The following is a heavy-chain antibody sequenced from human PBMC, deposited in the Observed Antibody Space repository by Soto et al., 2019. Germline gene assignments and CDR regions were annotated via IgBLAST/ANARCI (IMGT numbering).Heavy chain of an antibody. V-gene: IGHV3-73*01. Sequence: PGGSLRLSCAASGCTFSGSAMHWVRQASGKGLEWVGRIRSKANSYATAYAASVKGRFTISRDDSKNTAYPPMNSLKTEDTAAYSCTRPPFAYEGEYGMDVWGKGTKVTVSS. J-gene: IGHJ6*04. CDR3: TRPPFAYEGEYGMDV. D-gene: IGHD3-10*01. CDR1: GCTFSGSA. CDR2: IRSKANSYAT.